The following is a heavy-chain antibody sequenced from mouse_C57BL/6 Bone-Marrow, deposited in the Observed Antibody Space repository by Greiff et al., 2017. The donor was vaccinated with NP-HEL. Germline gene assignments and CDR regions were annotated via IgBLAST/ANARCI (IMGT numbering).Heavy chain of an antibody. CDR1: GYAFSSYW. V-gene: IGHV1-80*01. J-gene: IGHJ2*01. Sequence: QVRLKESGAELVKPGASVKISCKASGYAFSSYWMNWVKQRPGKGLEWIGQIYPGDGDTNYNGKFKGKATLTADKSSSTAYMQLSSLTSEDSAVYFCARYYGSSYYFDYWGQGTTLTVSS. CDR2: IYPGDGDT. CDR3: ARYYGSSYYFDY. D-gene: IGHD1-1*01.